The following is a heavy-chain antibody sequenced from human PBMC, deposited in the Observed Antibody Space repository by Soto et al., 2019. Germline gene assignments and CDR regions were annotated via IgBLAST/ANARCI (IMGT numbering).Heavy chain of an antibody. D-gene: IGHD1-26*01. CDR3: ARGVSAGVDY. CDR2: MQPSTGRT. Sequence: ASVKVSCKASGYSFTSLDINWVRQTAGQGLEWMGWMQPSTGRTGYAQKFQGRVTMTRDTSINTAYMELTTLTSDDTAFYYCARGVSAGVDYWGQGTLVTVPQ. J-gene: IGHJ4*02. CDR1: GYSFTSLD. V-gene: IGHV1-8*01.